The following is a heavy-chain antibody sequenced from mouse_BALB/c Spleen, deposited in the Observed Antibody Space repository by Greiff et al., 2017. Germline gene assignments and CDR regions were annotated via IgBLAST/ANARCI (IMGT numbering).Heavy chain of an antibody. D-gene: IGHD1-1*01. V-gene: IGHV3-6*02. CDR1: GYSITSGYY. J-gene: IGHJ3*01. CDR3: ARDRDYGSRFAY. Sequence: ESGPGLVKPSQSLSLTCSVTGYSITSGYYWNWIRQFPGNKLEWMGYISYDGSNNYNPSLKNRISITRDTSKNQFFLKLNSVTTEDTATYYCARDRDYGSRFAYWGQGTLVTVSA. CDR2: ISYDGSN.